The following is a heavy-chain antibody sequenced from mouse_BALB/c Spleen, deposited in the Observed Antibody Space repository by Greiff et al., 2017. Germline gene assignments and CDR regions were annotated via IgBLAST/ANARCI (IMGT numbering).Heavy chain of an antibody. D-gene: IGHD1-2*01. Sequence: QVQLQQSGAELVRPGSSVKISCKASGYAFSSYWMNWVKQRPGQGLEWIGQIYPGDGDTNYNGKFKGKATLTADKSSSTAYMQLSSLTSEDSAVYFGERDGITTATFAYWGQGTLVTVSA. CDR3: ERDGITTATFAY. J-gene: IGHJ3*01. CDR1: GYAFSSYW. CDR2: IYPGDGDT. V-gene: IGHV1-80*01.